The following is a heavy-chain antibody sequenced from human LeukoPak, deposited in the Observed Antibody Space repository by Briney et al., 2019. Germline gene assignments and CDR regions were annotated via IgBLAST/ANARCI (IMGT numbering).Heavy chain of an antibody. V-gene: IGHV3-9*01. CDR1: GFIFDDYA. Sequence: GGSLRLSCAASGFIFDDYAMHWVRQAPGKGLEWVSGISWNSGRIAYADSVKGRFTISRDNAKNSLYLQMNSLRTEDTAFYYCAKGITFGGVIVPDFDYWGQGTLVTVSS. CDR3: AKGITFGGVIVPDFDY. D-gene: IGHD3-16*02. CDR2: ISWNSGRI. J-gene: IGHJ4*02.